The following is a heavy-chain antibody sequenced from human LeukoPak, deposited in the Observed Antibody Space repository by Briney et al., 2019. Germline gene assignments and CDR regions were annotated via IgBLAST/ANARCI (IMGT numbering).Heavy chain of an antibody. J-gene: IGHJ4*02. CDR3: WCGSYHHSFDY. V-gene: IGHV1-69*05. CDR2: IIPIFGTA. D-gene: IGHD1-26*01. CDR1: GCTFSSYA. Sequence: SVKVSCKASGCTFSSYAISWVRQAPGQGLEWMGGIIPIFGTANYAQKFQGRVTITRDASTSTAYMELRRLRSEDTAVSYCWCGSYHHSFDYWGQGTLVTVSS.